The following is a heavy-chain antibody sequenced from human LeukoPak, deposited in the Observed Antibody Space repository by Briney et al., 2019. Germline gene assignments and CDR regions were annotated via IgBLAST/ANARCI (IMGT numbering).Heavy chain of an antibody. Sequence: SETLSLTCTVSGGSIRSSSYYWGWIRQPPGKGLEWIGSIYYRGSTYYNPSLKSRVTISVDTSKNQFSLKLSSVTAADTAVYYCAATVTTLGWFDPWGQGTLVTVSS. J-gene: IGHJ5*02. D-gene: IGHD4-17*01. CDR1: GGSIRSSSYY. CDR3: AATVTTLGWFDP. CDR2: IYYRGST. V-gene: IGHV4-39*07.